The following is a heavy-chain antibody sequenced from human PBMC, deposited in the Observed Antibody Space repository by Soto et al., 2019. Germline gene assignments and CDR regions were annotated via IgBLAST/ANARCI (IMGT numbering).Heavy chain of an antibody. CDR2: ISGSGFKK. D-gene: IGHD1-26*01. CDR1: GFIFENFG. V-gene: IGHV3-23*01. J-gene: IGHJ5*02. CDR3: AKKQGVELVPLATVDWFDP. Sequence: GGSLRLSCAASGFIFENFGMSWVRQAPGKGLEWISSISGSGFKKYYADSVKGRFTIFRDNSKSTVYLELNNLSAEDTAVYHCAKKQGVELVPLATVDWFDPWGQGSVVTVSS.